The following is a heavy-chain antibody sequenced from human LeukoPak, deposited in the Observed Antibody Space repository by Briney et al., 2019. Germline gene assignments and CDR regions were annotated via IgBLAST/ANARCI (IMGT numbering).Heavy chain of an antibody. CDR2: IKQDGSEE. J-gene: IGHJ6*02. V-gene: IGHV3-7*01. Sequence: GGSLRLSCAASGFTFSDSWMSWVRQAPGKGPEWVANIKQDGSEEHYVDSVKGRFTVSRDSARNSLFLQMNSLRVEDTAVYYCATYKRWVAGDVWGQGTTVSVYS. D-gene: IGHD1-14*01. CDR1: GFTFSDSW. CDR3: ATYKRWVAGDV.